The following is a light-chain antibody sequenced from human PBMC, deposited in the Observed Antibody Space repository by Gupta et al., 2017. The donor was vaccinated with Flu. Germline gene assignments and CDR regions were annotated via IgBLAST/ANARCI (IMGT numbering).Light chain of an antibody. CDR2: QDN. J-gene: IGLJ3*02. V-gene: IGLV3-1*01. CDR3: QAWDKSTGV. CDR1: RLGNKY. Sequence: SYEVTQPPSVSVSPGQTASITCSGDRLGNKYVCWFQQKPGQSPILVIYQDNKRPSGIPERFSGSKSGNTATLTISGTQAMDESDYYCQAWDKSTGVFGGGTKLTVL.